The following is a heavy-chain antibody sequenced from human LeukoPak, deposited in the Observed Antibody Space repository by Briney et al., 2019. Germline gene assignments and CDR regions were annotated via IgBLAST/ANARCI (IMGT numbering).Heavy chain of an antibody. J-gene: IGHJ4*02. D-gene: IGHD2-15*01. CDR3: AKGGCRGTCNPLAY. Sequence: GGSLRLSCAASGFTFSGSGMSWVRQAPGKGLEWISSSGDSDGSTYYADSLKGRFTISRDNSKNTLYLQMNNLRAEDTAVYYCAKGGCRGTCNPLAYWGQGALVTVST. CDR1: GFTFSGSG. V-gene: IGHV3-23*01. CDR2: SGDSDGST.